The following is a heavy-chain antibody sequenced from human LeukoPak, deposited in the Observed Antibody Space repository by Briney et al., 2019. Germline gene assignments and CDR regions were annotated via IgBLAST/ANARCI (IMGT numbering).Heavy chain of an antibody. D-gene: IGHD2/OR15-2a*01. Sequence: GGSLRLSCAASGFTFSSYAMSWVRQAPGKGLEWVSSISGSGSNTHYADTVKGRFTISRDNSKNTQYLQMNSLRAEDTAVYYCAKRQYYYFDYWGQGTLVIVSS. V-gene: IGHV3-23*01. CDR3: AKRQYYYFDY. J-gene: IGHJ4*02. CDR2: ISGSGSNT. CDR1: GFTFSSYA.